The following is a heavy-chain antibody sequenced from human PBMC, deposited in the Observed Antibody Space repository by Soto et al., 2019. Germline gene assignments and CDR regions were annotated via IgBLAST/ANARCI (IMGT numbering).Heavy chain of an antibody. Sequence: SESLSSTCSRSGGSHCISRYYSGWFRQPPGKGLEWIGSTYYSGSTDYNPSLKSRVTISVDRSKSQFSLNLSSVTSADPAIYFCARVTVRKYYRAGSYQNYYFGMDVWGQGTTVTV. D-gene: IGHD3-10*01. V-gene: IGHV4-39*07. CDR3: ARVTVRKYYRAGSYQNYYFGMDV. CDR1: GGSHCISRYY. J-gene: IGHJ6*02. CDR2: TYYSGST.